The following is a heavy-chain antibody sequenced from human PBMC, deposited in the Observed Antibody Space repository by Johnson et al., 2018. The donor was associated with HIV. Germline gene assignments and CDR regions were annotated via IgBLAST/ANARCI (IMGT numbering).Heavy chain of an antibody. CDR2: IKQDGSEK. Sequence: VQLVESGGGVVQPGGSLRLSCAASGFTFSSYGMHWVRQAPGKGLEWVANIKQDGSEKYYVDSVKGRFTISRDNAKNSLYLQMNSLRAEDTAVYYCAITSRTDAFDIWGQGTMVTVSS. CDR1: GFTFSSYG. CDR3: AITSRTDAFDI. D-gene: IGHD1-1*01. J-gene: IGHJ3*02. V-gene: IGHV3-7*01.